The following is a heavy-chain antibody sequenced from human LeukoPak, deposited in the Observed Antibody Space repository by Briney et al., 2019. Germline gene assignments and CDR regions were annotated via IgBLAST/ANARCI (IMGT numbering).Heavy chain of an antibody. CDR3: ARDFGVPIAAAGGDY. J-gene: IGHJ4*02. V-gene: IGHV4-34*01. D-gene: IGHD6-13*01. CDR2: INHSGST. CDR1: GGSFSGYY. Sequence: SETLSLTCAVYGGSFSGYYRSWIRQPPGKGLEWIGEINHSGSTNYNPSLKSQVTISVDTSKNQFSLKLSSVTAADTAVYYCARDFGVPIAAAGGDYWGQGTLVTVSS.